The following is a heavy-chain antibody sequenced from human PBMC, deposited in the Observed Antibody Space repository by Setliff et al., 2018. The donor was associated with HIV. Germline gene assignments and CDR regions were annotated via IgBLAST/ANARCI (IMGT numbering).Heavy chain of an antibody. CDR1: GFTFRDHY. J-gene: IGHJ6*02. Sequence: GGSLRLSCAASGFTFRDHYMTWIRQAPGKGLEWVSSISIGSGGAIDYADSVQGRFTISRDNSKNSLYLQMNGLRVEDTGVYYCARDNLYYNLYDGSPVYGMDVWGQGTTVTVSS. CDR2: ISIGSGGAI. D-gene: IGHD3-3*01. CDR3: ARDNLYYNLYDGSPVYGMDV. V-gene: IGHV3-11*04.